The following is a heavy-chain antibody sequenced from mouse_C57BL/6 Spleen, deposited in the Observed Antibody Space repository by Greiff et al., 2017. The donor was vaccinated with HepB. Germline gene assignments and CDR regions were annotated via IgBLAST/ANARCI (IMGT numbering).Heavy chain of an antibody. CDR1: GYTFTSYW. CDR3: ARGSIVTTYYFDY. J-gene: IGHJ2*01. Sequence: QVQLKQPGAELVRPGSSVKLSCKASGYTFTSYWMHWVKQRPIQGLEWIGNIDPSDSETHYNQKFKDKATLTVDKSSSTAYMQLSSLTSEDSAVYYCARGSIVTTYYFDYWGQGTTLTVSS. V-gene: IGHV1-52*01. D-gene: IGHD2-5*01. CDR2: IDPSDSET.